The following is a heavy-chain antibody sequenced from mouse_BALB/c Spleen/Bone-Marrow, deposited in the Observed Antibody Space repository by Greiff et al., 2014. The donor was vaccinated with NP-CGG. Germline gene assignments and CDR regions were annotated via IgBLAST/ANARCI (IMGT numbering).Heavy chain of an antibody. CDR3: ARGVPMDY. Sequence: VQLQQSGAELVRPGSSVKISCKASGYAFSSYWMNWVKQRPGQGLEWIGQIYPGDGDTNYNGKFKGKATLTADKSSGTAYTQLSSLTSEDSAVYFCARGVPMDYWGQGTSVTVSS. J-gene: IGHJ4*01. CDR1: GYAFSSYW. CDR2: IYPGDGDT. V-gene: IGHV1-80*01.